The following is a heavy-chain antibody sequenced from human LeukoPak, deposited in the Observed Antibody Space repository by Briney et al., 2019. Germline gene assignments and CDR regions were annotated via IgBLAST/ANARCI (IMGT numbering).Heavy chain of an antibody. CDR3: ARDSTVTTLPFDP. CDR1: GYTFTGYY. Sequence: ASVKVSCKASGYTFTGYYMHWVRQAPGQGLEWMGWINPNSGGTNYAQKFRGRGTITRDTSISTAYMELSRLRSDDTAVYYCARDSTVTTLPFDPWGQGTLVTVSS. D-gene: IGHD4-17*01. CDR2: INPNSGGT. J-gene: IGHJ5*02. V-gene: IGHV1-2*02.